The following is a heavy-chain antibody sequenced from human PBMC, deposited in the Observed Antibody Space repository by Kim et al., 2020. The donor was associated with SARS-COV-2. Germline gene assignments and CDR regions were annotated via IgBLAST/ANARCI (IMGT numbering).Heavy chain of an antibody. D-gene: IGHD1-26*01. Sequence: SETLSLTCTVSGGSISSYYWSWIRQPPGKGLEWIGYIYYSGSTNYNPSLKSRVTISVDTSKNQFSLKLSSVTAADTAVYYCARDRGSIDYWGQGTLGTVS. CDR2: IYYSGST. V-gene: IGHV4-59*01. CDR3: ARDRGSIDY. J-gene: IGHJ4*02. CDR1: GGSISSYY.